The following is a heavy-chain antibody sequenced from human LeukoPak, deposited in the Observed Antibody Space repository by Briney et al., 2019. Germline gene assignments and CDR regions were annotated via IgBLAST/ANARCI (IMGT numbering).Heavy chain of an antibody. V-gene: IGHV3-49*03. J-gene: IGHJ4*02. Sequence: PGGSLRLSCETFGFTFGTYAMSWFRQAPGQGLQWLGFIRSKTYGGTAEYAASVRGRFTVSRDDSKSVAYLQINSLKTEDTAVYFCTRDKPDSNHHDGSGPPPGYFDYWGQGTLVTVSS. CDR2: IRSKTYGGTA. CDR1: GFTFGTYA. CDR3: TRDKPDSNHHDGSGPPPGYFDY. D-gene: IGHD3-22*01.